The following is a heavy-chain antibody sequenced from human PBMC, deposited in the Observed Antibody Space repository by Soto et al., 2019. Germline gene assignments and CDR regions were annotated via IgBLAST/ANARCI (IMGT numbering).Heavy chain of an antibody. J-gene: IGHJ3*02. Sequence: QVQLQESGPGLVKPSQTLSLTCTVSGGSISSGGYYWSWIRQHPGKGLEWIGYVYYSGSTYYNPSLKSRVTISVDTSKNQFSLKLSSVTAADTAVYYCARAPQCSGGSCYAFDIWGQGTMVTVSS. CDR2: VYYSGST. CDR3: ARAPQCSGGSCYAFDI. CDR1: GGSISSGGYY. V-gene: IGHV4-31*03. D-gene: IGHD2-15*01.